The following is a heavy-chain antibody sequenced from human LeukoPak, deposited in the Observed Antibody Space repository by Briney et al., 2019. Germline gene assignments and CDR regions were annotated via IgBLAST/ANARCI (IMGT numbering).Heavy chain of an antibody. V-gene: IGHV4-34*01. CDR1: GGSFSGYD. CDR3: ARSPGGVDSKYEGYFDY. J-gene: IGHJ4*02. CDR2: INHSGST. D-gene: IGHD4-11*01. Sequence: SETLSLTCAVYGGSFSGYDWSWIRQPPGKGLEWMGEINHSGSTNYNPSLKSRVTISVDTSKNQFSLKLSSVTAADTAVYYCARSPGGVDSKYEGYFDYWGQGTLVTVSS.